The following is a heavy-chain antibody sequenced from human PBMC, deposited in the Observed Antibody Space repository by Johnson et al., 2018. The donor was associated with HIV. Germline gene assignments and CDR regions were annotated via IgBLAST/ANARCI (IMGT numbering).Heavy chain of an antibody. CDR1: GFTVSDNY. Sequence: VQLVESGGGLIHPGGSLRLSCVASGFTVSDNYMSWVRQAPGKGLEWVSIIYSGGTAYYADSVRGRFTVSRDDSKNTLFLQMNSLRAEDTAVYYCARHKAVADAFDIWGQGTVVTVS. CDR3: ARHKAVADAFDI. CDR2: IYSGGTA. V-gene: IGHV3-53*01. J-gene: IGHJ3*02. D-gene: IGHD6-19*01.